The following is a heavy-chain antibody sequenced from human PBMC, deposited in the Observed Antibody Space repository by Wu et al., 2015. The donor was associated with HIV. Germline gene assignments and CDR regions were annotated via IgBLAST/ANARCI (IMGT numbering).Heavy chain of an antibody. V-gene: IGHV1-18*01. CDR1: GYTFINFG. CDR2: ISAYNGNT. J-gene: IGHJ6*03. CDR3: ARDHLSSAIMTYSYYYMDV. D-gene: IGHD3-16*01. Sequence: QVQLVQSGAEVKKPGASVKVSCKASGYTFINFGINWVRQAPGQGLEWMGWISAYNGNTNYAQNVQGRATMTTDTSTSTVYMELRSLRSDDTAVYYCARDHLSSAIMTYSYYYMDVWGKGTTVTVSS.